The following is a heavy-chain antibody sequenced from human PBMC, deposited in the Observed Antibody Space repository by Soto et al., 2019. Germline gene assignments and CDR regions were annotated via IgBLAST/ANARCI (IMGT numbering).Heavy chain of an antibody. Sequence: QVQLVQSGAEVKKPGASVKVSCKASGYTFTSYGISWVRQAPGQGLEWMGWISAYNGNTNYAQKLQGRVTMTTDTSXXTXYXXLRGLRSDDTAVYYCARDKFSGIYSRSWPEDAFDIWGQGTMVTVSS. V-gene: IGHV1-18*01. CDR1: GYTFTSYG. CDR2: ISAYNGNT. J-gene: IGHJ3*02. CDR3: ARDKFSGIYSRSWPEDAFDI. D-gene: IGHD6-13*01.